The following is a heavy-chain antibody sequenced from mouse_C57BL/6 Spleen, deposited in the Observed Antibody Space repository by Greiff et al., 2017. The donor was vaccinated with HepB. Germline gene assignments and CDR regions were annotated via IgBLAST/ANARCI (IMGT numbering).Heavy chain of an antibody. Sequence: EVKLVESGGGLVKPGGSLKLSCAASGFTFSSYAMSWVRQTPEKRLEWVATISDGGSYTYYTDNVKGRFTISSDNAKNNLYLQISHLKSEDTAMYYCARGGGQLRLQSYWYFDVWGTGTTVTVSS. CDR3: ARGGGQLRLQSYWYFDV. CDR1: GFTFSSYA. V-gene: IGHV5-4*03. J-gene: IGHJ1*03. D-gene: IGHD3-2*02. CDR2: ISDGGSYT.